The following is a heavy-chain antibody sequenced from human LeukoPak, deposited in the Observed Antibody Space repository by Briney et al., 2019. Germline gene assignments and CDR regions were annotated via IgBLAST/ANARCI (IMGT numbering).Heavy chain of an antibody. Sequence: ASVKLSCKASGYTFTSYYMHWGRQAPGQGLEWMGIINPSDSSTSYAHKFQGRVTMIRDTSTSTLYMALRCLRSEDTAVYYCAVRALNTAGHFDYWGQGTLVTVSS. CDR2: INPSDSST. V-gene: IGHV1-46*01. J-gene: IGHJ4*02. CDR3: AVRALNTAGHFDY. D-gene: IGHD6-13*01. CDR1: GYTFTSYY.